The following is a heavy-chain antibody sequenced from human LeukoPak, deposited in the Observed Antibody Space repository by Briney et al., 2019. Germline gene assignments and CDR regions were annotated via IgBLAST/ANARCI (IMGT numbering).Heavy chain of an antibody. CDR2: IKRDGSEK. Sequence: GGSLRLSCAASGFTFSSYWMSWVRQAPGKGLEWVANIKRDGSEKYYGDSVKGRFTISRDNAKNSLYLQMNNLRAEDTAVYYCGRDKEAAVDFWSGYYPLWGQGTLVTVSS. V-gene: IGHV3-7*01. CDR3: GRDKEAAVDFWSGYYPL. CDR1: GFTFSSYW. D-gene: IGHD3-3*01. J-gene: IGHJ4*02.